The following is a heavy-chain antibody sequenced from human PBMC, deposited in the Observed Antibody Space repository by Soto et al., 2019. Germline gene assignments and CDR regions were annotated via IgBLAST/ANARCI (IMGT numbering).Heavy chain of an antibody. Sequence: QVQLVESGGGVGQPGRSLRLSCAASGFTFDNYGLHWVRQAPGKGLEWVAVISYDGSKKFYAESVTGRFTISRDNSKNTLYLQMYTLRVEDTAVDYCEKDVDAVVVVTPTRGLDVWGQGTTVTVSS. V-gene: IGHV3-30*18. CDR2: ISYDGSKK. CDR1: GFTFDNYG. D-gene: IGHD2-15*01. CDR3: EKDVDAVVVVTPTRGLDV. J-gene: IGHJ6*02.